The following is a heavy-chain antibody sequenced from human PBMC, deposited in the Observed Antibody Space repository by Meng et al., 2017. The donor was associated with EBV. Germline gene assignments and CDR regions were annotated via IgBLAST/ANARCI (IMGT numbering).Heavy chain of an antibody. J-gene: IGHJ4*02. D-gene: IGHD1-26*01. Sequence: EVQLVGSGGGLVRPGGSLKLSCAASGFTFSGSAMHWVRQASGKGLEWVGRIRSKANSYATAYAASVKGRFTISRDDSKNTAYLQMNSLKTEDTAVYYCTRLDGSYIYYWGQGTLVTVSS. CDR1: GFTFSGSA. V-gene: IGHV3-73*02. CDR2: IRSKANSYAT. CDR3: TRLDGSYIYY.